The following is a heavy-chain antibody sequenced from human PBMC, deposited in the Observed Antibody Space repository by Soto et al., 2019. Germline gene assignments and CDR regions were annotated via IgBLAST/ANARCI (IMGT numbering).Heavy chain of an antibody. J-gene: IGHJ3*02. Sequence: QVQLVQSGAEVKKPGSSVKVSCKASGGTFNVYTIIWVRQAPGQGLEWMGRIIPILAITNYAQRFQGRVTITADTSTSTAYMELSSLTSEDTAVYYCALGSWSGETLDIWGQGTLVTVSS. CDR2: IIPILAIT. V-gene: IGHV1-69*02. D-gene: IGHD6-13*01. CDR3: ALGSWSGETLDI. CDR1: GGTFNVYT.